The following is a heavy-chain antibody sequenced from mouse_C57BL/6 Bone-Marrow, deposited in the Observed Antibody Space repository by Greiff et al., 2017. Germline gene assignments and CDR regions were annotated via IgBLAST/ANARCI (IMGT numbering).Heavy chain of an antibody. V-gene: IGHV14-4*01. D-gene: IGHD2-4*01. CDR1: GFNIKDDY. CDR2: IDPEDGDT. J-gene: IGHJ3*01. CDR3: LYYDYEAWFAY. Sequence: VHVQQSGAELVRPGASVKLSCTASGFNIKDDYMHWVKQRPEQGLEWIGGIDPEDGDTEYASKFQGKATITADTSSNTAYLQLSSLTSEDTAVYYCLYYDYEAWFAYWGQGTRVTVSA.